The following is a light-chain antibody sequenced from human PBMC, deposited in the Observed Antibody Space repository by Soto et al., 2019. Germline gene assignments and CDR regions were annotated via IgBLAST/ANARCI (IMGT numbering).Light chain of an antibody. CDR1: SSDVGRYNY. J-gene: IGLJ1*01. CDR2: DVS. CDR3: SSYTSSNTFV. V-gene: IGLV2-14*01. Sequence: LAQPASGSGAPGQSIAISCTGTSSDVGRYNYVSWIQQHPGKAPKLMIYDVSNRPSGVSDRFSGSKSGNTASLTISGLQAEDEADYYCSSYTSSNTFVFGTGTKVTV.